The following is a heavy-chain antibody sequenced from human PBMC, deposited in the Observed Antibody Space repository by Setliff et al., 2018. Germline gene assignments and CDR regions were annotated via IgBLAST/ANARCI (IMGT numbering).Heavy chain of an antibody. Sequence: PSETLSLTCTVSGGSINSGSYYWSWIRQPAGKGLEWIGRIYSRGSTNYNPSPKSRVTVSLYASKNQLSLKLSSVTAADTAVYYCARDHYDYYDSRQAFDIWGQGTMVTVSS. CDR3: ARDHYDYYDSRQAFDI. CDR1: GGSINSGSYY. CDR2: IYSRGST. V-gene: IGHV4-61*02. D-gene: IGHD3-22*01. J-gene: IGHJ3*02.